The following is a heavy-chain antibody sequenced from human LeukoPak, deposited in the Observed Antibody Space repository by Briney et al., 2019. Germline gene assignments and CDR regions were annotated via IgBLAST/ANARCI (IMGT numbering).Heavy chain of an antibody. Sequence: GGSLRLSCAASGFTFSSYAMHWVRQAPAKGLEWVAVISYDGSNKYYADSVKGRYTISRDNSKNTLYLQMNSLRAEDTAVYYCAREFRKIQLSFDYWGQGTLVTVSS. V-gene: IGHV3-30-3*01. CDR2: ISYDGSNK. D-gene: IGHD5-18*01. CDR3: AREFRKIQLSFDY. CDR1: GFTFSSYA. J-gene: IGHJ4*02.